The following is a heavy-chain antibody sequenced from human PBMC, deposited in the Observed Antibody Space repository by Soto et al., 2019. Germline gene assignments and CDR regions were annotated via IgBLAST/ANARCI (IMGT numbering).Heavy chain of an antibody. CDR1: AYTFTSYG. CDR3: ARSRLQPDYYYYGMDV. V-gene: IGHV1-18*04. J-gene: IGHJ6*02. D-gene: IGHD4-4*01. Sequence: ASVKVSCKASAYTFTSYGITWVRQAPGQGLEWMGWISAYNGNTNYAQKLQGRVTMTPDTSTSTAYMELRSLRSDDTAVYYCARSRLQPDYYYYGMDVWGQGTTVTAP. CDR2: ISAYNGNT.